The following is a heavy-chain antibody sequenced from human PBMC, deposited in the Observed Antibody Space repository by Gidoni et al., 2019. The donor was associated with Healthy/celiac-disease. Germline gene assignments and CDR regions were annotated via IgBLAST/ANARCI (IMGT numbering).Heavy chain of an antibody. CDR3: ARDSPPVY. J-gene: IGHJ4*02. Sequence: QVQLQESGPGLVKPSETLSLTCTVSGDSISSYYWSWIRQPPGKGLEWIGYIYYRGNTNYNPSLKSRVTISVDTSKNQFSLKLNSVITADTATYYCARDSPPVYWGQGTLVTVSS. CDR1: GDSISSYY. V-gene: IGHV4-59*01. CDR2: IYYRGNT.